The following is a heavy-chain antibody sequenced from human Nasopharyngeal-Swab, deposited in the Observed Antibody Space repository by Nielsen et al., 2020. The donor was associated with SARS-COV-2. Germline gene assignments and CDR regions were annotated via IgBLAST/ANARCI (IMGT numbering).Heavy chain of an antibody. D-gene: IGHD3-10*01. CDR3: AKASGYIGELLYYYYYMDV. J-gene: IGHJ6*03. CDR1: GFPFSSYA. CDR2: ISGSGGST. V-gene: IGHV3-23*01. Sequence: LSLTCAASGFPFSSYAMSWVRRAPGKGLEWVSAISGSGGSTYYADSVKGRFTISRDNSKNTLYLQMNSLRAEDTAVYYCAKASGYIGELLYYYYYMDVWGKGTTVTVSS.